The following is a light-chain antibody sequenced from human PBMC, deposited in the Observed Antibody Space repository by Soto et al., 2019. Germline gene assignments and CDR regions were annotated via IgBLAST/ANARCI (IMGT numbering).Light chain of an antibody. Sequence: QSALTQPASVSGSPGQSITISCTGTSSDFGGYNYVSWYQQHPGKAPKLLIYEVSTRPSGVSNRFSGSKSGNTASLTISGLQAEDEADYYCSSYTSSTLFVFGTGTKVTVL. CDR3: SSYTSSTLFV. CDR2: EVS. J-gene: IGLJ1*01. V-gene: IGLV2-14*01. CDR1: SSDFGGYNY.